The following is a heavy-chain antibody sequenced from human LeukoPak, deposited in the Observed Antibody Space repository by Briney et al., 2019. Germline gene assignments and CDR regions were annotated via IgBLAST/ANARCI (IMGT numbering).Heavy chain of an antibody. CDR1: GGSISPYY. CDR3: ARSTGSTMFIDY. J-gene: IGHJ4*02. V-gene: IGHV4-59*01. Sequence: SETLSLTCTVSGGSISPYYWSWIRQPPGKGLEWLGYIYYSGNTEYKPSLKSRVAMSVDTSKNPFSLRLSSVTAADTAVYYCARSTGSTMFIDYWGQGTLVTVSS. CDR2: IYYSGNT. D-gene: IGHD3-10*02.